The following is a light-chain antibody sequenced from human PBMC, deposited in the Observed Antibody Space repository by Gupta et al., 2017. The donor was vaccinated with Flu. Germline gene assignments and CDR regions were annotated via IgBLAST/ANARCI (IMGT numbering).Light chain of an antibody. CDR2: DVS. CDR1: SSDVCGYND. Sequence: SSDVCGYNDVSWYQRHPGKAPKLMIYDVSKRPSGVPDRFSGSKSGNTASLTISGLQAEDEADYYCCSYAGSYTFGVFGGGTKLTVL. CDR3: CSYAGSYTFGV. V-gene: IGLV2-11*01. J-gene: IGLJ3*02.